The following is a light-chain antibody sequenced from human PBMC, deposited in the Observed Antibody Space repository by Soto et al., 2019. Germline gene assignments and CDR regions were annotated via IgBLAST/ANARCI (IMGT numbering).Light chain of an antibody. CDR1: HSISVW. Sequence: DIQMTQSPSTLSSSVCYRVTITCRASHSISVWLAWYQQKPGKAPKLLIYQASTLESGVPSRFSGRGSGTDLTRTISSLQTDDFATYYCQQYYTYPYTFGHGTQLEIK. CDR2: QAS. CDR3: QQYYTYPYT. J-gene: IGKJ2*01. V-gene: IGKV1-5*03.